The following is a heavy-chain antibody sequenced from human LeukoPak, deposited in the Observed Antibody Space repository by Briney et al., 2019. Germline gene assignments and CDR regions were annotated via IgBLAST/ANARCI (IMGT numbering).Heavy chain of an antibody. CDR3: ARAGTIFGVVKGGNWFDP. J-gene: IGHJ5*02. D-gene: IGHD3-3*01. V-gene: IGHV3-7*01. CDR2: IKQDGSEK. CDR1: GFTFSSYW. Sequence: GGSLRLSCAASGFTFSSYWMSWVRQAPGKGLEWVANIKQDGSEKYYVDSVKGRFTISRDNAKNSLYLQMNSLRAEDTAVYYCARAGTIFGVVKGGNWFDPWGQGTLVTVSS.